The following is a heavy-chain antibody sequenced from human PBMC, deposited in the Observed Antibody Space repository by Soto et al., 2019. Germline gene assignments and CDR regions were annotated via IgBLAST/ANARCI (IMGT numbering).Heavy chain of an antibody. CDR3: ARDTPSSDDYGDYGGAFDI. V-gene: IGHV3-48*01. CDR2: ISSSSSTI. J-gene: IGHJ3*02. CDR1: GFTFSSYS. Sequence: GGSLRLSCAASGFTFSSYSMNWVRQAPGKGLEWVSYISSSSSTIYYADSVRGRFTISRDNAKNSLYLQMNSLRAEDTAVYYCARDTPSSDDYGDYGGAFDIWGQGTMVTVSS. D-gene: IGHD4-17*01.